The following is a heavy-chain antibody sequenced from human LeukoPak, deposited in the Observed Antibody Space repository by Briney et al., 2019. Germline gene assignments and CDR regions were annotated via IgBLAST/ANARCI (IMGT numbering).Heavy chain of an antibody. CDR1: GFTFNNYG. Sequence: PGGSLPLSCVASGFTFNNYGMNWVRLTPGKGLEGVSGISGSGVNTWYTDSLKGRFTVSRDNSKNTVFLQMNSLTDEDAALYFCARSWYNSGSLLRFFDSWGQGTLVTVSS. V-gene: IGHV3-23*01. D-gene: IGHD6-19*01. J-gene: IGHJ4*02. CDR2: ISGSGVNT. CDR3: ARSWYNSGSLLRFFDS.